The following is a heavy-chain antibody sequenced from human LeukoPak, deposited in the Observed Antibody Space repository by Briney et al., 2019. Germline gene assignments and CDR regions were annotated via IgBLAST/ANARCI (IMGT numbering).Heavy chain of an antibody. Sequence: ASVKVSCKASGYTFTGYYMHWVRQAPGQGLEWMGRINPNSGGTNYAQKFQGRVTMTRDTSVSTAYMELSRLRSDDTAVYYCASPHYYDSTGQAMGDYWGQGTLVTVSS. CDR1: GYTFTGYY. D-gene: IGHD3-22*01. V-gene: IGHV1-2*06. J-gene: IGHJ4*02. CDR3: ASPHYYDSTGQAMGDY. CDR2: INPNSGGT.